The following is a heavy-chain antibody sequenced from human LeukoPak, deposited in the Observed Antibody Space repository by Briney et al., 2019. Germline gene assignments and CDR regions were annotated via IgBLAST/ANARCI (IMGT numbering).Heavy chain of an antibody. CDR2: INHSGST. D-gene: IGHD6-13*01. V-gene: IGHV4-34*01. J-gene: IGHJ4*02. Sequence: PSETLSLTCAVYGGSFSGYYWSWIRQPPGKGLEWIGEINHSGSTNYNPSLKSRVTISVDTSKNQFSLKLSSVTAADTAVYYCARGPVRQQLVLWGQGTLVTVSS. CDR3: ARGPVRQQLVL. CDR1: GGSFSGYY.